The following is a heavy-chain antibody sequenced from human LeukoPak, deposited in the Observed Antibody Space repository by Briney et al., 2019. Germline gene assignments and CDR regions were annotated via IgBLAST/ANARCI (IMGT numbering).Heavy chain of an antibody. Sequence: NPSETLSLTCAVYGGSFSGYYWSWIRQPPGRGLEWIGEINHSGSTNYNPSLKSRVTISVDTSKNQFSLKLSSVTAADTAVYYCARVMPLSTSCYPWGQGTLVTVSS. CDR1: GGSFSGYY. CDR3: ARVMPLSTSCYP. J-gene: IGHJ5*02. CDR2: INHSGST. D-gene: IGHD2-2*01. V-gene: IGHV4-34*01.